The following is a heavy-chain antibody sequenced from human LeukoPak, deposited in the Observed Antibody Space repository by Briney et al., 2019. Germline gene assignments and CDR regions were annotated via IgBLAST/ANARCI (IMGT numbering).Heavy chain of an antibody. Sequence: GASVKVSCEASGYTFTSYDINWVRQATGQGLEWMGWMNPNSGNTGYAEKFQGRVTMTRNISIRTAYMELRSLRSDDTAVYYCARDRPTYCGGDCYTYYFDYWGQGTLVTVSS. V-gene: IGHV1-8*01. CDR1: GYTFTSYD. CDR3: ARDRPTYCGGDCYTYYFDY. CDR2: MNPNSGNT. J-gene: IGHJ4*02. D-gene: IGHD2-21*02.